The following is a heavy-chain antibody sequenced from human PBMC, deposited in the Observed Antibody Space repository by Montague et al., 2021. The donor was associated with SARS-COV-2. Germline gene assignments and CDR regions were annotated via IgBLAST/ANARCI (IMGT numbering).Heavy chain of an antibody. CDR2: IYYSGST. CDR1: GDSISSGSFY. Sequence: SETLSLTCTVPGDSISSGSFYWSWIRQPPGKGLEWIGSIYYSGSTYYNPSLKSRVTISVDTSKNQFSLKLSSVTAADTAVYYCASPTNYDDGSGSDASDIWGQGTMVTVSS. J-gene: IGHJ3*02. D-gene: IGHD3-22*01. CDR3: ASPTNYDDGSGSDASDI. V-gene: IGHV4-39*01.